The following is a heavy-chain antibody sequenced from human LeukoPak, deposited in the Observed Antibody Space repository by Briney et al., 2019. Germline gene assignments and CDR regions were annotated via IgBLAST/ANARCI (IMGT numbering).Heavy chain of an antibody. J-gene: IGHJ4*02. V-gene: IGHV3-30*02. CDR3: AKDRGSSVYVEHLDY. D-gene: IGHD5/OR15-5a*01. CDR1: GFTFSDYG. CDR2: LQFDGSNK. Sequence: PGGSLRLSCAASGFTFSDYGMHWVRQAPGKGLEWVAFLQFDGSNKNYGDSVKGRFTISRDNSKHTLYLQMNNLRSEDTAVYYRAKDRGSSVYVEHLDYWGQGTLVSVSS.